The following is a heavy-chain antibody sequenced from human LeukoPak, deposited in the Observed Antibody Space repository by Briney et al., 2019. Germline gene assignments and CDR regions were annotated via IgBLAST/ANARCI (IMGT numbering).Heavy chain of an antibody. D-gene: IGHD3-22*01. Sequence: SETLSLTCTVSGGSISSYYWSWIRQPPGKGLEWIVYIYYSGSTNYNTSLKSRVTIPVETPNKQLSLKLSYVAAADTAVDYCARVYCDDSSGPSSYFDYWGQGTLVTVSS. CDR1: GGSISSYY. CDR3: ARVYCDDSSGPSSYFDY. V-gene: IGHV4-59*01. J-gene: IGHJ4*02. CDR2: IYYSGST.